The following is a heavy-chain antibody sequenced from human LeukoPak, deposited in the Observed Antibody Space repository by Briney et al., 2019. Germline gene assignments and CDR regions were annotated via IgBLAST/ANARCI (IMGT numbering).Heavy chain of an antibody. D-gene: IGHD2-15*01. CDR2: VYDSGST. V-gene: IGHV4-59*01. CDR3: AREQLGYCSGGSCYYYYYMDV. CDR1: GGSTSNYY. Sequence: PSETLSLTCNVSGGSTSNYYWSWIRQPPGKGLEWIGYVYDSGSTNYNPSLKSRVTISVDTSKNQFSLKLSSVTAADTAVYYCAREQLGYCSGGSCYYYYYMDVWGKGTAVTVSS. J-gene: IGHJ6*03.